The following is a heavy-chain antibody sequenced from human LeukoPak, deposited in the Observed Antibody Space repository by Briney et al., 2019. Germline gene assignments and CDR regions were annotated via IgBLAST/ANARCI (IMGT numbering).Heavy chain of an antibody. D-gene: IGHD3-16*01. CDR2: ISGSGDST. V-gene: IGHV3-23*01. CDR1: GFTFSSYA. J-gene: IGHJ4*02. Sequence: GGSLRLSCAASGFTFSSYAMSWVRQAPGKGLEWVSGISGSGDSTYYGDPVKGRSTISRDNSKNTLYLQMNSLRAEDTAVYYCAKRWGSVSGQRYFDNWGQGTLVTVSS. CDR3: AKRWGSVSGQRYFDN.